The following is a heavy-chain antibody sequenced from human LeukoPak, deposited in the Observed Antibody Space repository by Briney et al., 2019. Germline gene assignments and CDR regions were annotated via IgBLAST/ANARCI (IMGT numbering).Heavy chain of an antibody. D-gene: IGHD3-22*01. Sequence: ASVKVSCKASGYTFTGYYMHWVRQAPGQGLEWMGWINPNSGGTNYAQKFQGRVTMTRDTSISTAHMELSRLRSDDTAVYYCAMGSGYYYGFDYWGQGTLVTVSS. J-gene: IGHJ4*02. CDR2: INPNSGGT. CDR3: AMGSGYYYGFDY. CDR1: GYTFTGYY. V-gene: IGHV1-2*02.